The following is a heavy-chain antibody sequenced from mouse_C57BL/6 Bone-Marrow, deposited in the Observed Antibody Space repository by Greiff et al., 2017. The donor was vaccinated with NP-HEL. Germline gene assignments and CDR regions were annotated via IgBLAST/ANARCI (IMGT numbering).Heavy chain of an antibody. CDR3: ASDYYDLYYYAMDY. D-gene: IGHD2-4*01. Sequence: EVQLVESGGGLVKPGGSLKLSCAASGFTFSDYGMHWVRQAPEKGLEWVAYISSGSSTIYYADTVKGRFTISRDNAKNTLFLQMTSLRSEDTAMYYCASDYYDLYYYAMDYWGQGTSVTVSS. V-gene: IGHV5-17*01. J-gene: IGHJ4*01. CDR1: GFTFSDYG. CDR2: ISSGSSTI.